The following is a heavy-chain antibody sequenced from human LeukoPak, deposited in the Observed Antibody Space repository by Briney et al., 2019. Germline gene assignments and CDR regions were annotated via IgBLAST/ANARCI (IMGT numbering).Heavy chain of an antibody. J-gene: IGHJ4*02. D-gene: IGHD3-10*01. V-gene: IGHV3-15*01. CDR3: TTDLGTYYHGSERLIPIDY. CDR2: IKSKTDGETT. Sequence: GGSLRLSCADSGFTFTNAWMSWVRQAPGKGLEWIGRIKSKTDGETTNYAEPVRGRFTISRDDSKSAVYLQMNSLKIEDTAVYYCTTDLGTYYHGSERLIPIDYWGQGTLVTVSS. CDR1: GFTFTNAW.